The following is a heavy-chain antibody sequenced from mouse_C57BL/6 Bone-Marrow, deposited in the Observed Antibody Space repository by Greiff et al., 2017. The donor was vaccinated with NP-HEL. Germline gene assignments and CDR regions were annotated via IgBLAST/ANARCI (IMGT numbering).Heavy chain of an antibody. J-gene: IGHJ3*01. D-gene: IGHD1-1*01. CDR1: GYTFTSYG. V-gene: IGHV1-81*01. CDR2: IYPRSGNT. CDR3: ARDYGSSYGFAY. Sequence: QVHVKQSGAELARPGASVKLSCKASGYTFTSYGISWVKQSTGQGLEWIGEIYPRSGNTYYNEKFKGKATLTADKSSSTAYMELRSLTSEDSAVYFCARDYGSSYGFAYWGQGTLVTVSA.